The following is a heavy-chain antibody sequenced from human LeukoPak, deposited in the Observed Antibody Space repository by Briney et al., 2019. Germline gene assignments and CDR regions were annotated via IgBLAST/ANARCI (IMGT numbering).Heavy chain of an antibody. CDR1: GFTFSSYA. CDR2: ISGSGGST. D-gene: IGHD6-19*01. Sequence: GGSLRLSCAASGFTFSSYAMSWVRQAPGKGLEWVSAISGSGGSTYYADSVKGRFTISRDNSKNTLYLQMNSLRAEDTAVYYCAKAPYSSGWSDTMAFDIWGQGTMVTVSS. CDR3: AKAPYSSGWSDTMAFDI. V-gene: IGHV3-23*01. J-gene: IGHJ3*02.